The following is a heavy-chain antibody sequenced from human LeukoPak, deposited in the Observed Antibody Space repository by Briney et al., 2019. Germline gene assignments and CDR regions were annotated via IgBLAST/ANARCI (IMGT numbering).Heavy chain of an antibody. CDR3: ARERGYCSGGSCFPPDY. CDR2: IRQDRNEK. V-gene: IGHV3-7*01. J-gene: IGHJ4*02. Sequence: GGSLRLSCVGSGFTFSNYWMSWVRQAPGKGLEWVASIRQDRNEKYSVDSVKGRFTISRENGKNSLYLQMNSLRADDTAVYYCARERGYCSGGSCFPPDYWGQGTLVTVSS. D-gene: IGHD2-15*01. CDR1: GFTFSNYW.